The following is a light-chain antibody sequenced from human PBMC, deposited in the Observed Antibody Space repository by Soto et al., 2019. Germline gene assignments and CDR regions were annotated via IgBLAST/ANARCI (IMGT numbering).Light chain of an antibody. Sequence: EIVLTQSPATLSLSPGERATLSCRARQSVSSYLACYQQKPGQAPRLLIYDASNRASGIPSRFRGSGSGTDFTLPISSLEPEDFAVYYCQHRTNWPPYTFGQGTKLEMK. V-gene: IGKV3-11*01. CDR3: QHRTNWPPYT. J-gene: IGKJ2*01. CDR2: DAS. CDR1: QSVSSY.